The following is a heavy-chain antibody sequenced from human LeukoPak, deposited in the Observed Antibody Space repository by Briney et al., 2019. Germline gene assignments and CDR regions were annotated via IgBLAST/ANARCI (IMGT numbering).Heavy chain of an antibody. J-gene: IGHJ4*02. CDR1: GGSISSYY. Sequence: SETLSLTCTVSGGSISSYYWSWLRQPPGKGLEWIGYIYYSGSTDYNPSLKSRVTISVDTSKNQFSPKLSSVTAADTAVYYCARGSWYYDSSGYPYWGQGTLVTVSS. CDR2: IYYSGST. V-gene: IGHV4-59*01. D-gene: IGHD3-22*01. CDR3: ARGSWYYDSSGYPY.